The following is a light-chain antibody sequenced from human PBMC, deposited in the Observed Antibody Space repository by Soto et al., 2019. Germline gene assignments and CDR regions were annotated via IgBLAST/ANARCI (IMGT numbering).Light chain of an antibody. V-gene: IGLV2-14*03. J-gene: IGLJ3*02. CDR2: EVN. CDR1: SSDVGAYNH. CDR3: SPFKSGGTWV. Sequence: QSVLTQPASVSGSPGQSITISCTGTSSDVGAYNHVSWYQQHPGKVPKVMIYEVNNRPSGVSNRFSASKSGNTASLTISGLQAEDEATYYWSPFKSGGTWVFAGGAKLTVL.